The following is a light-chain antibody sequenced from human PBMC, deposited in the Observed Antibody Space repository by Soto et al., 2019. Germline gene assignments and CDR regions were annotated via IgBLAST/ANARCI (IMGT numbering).Light chain of an antibody. CDR3: CSYTRSGSFV. J-gene: IGLJ1*01. CDR1: SSDVGGYDY. Sequence: QSALTQPASVSWSPGQSITMSCTGTSSDVGGYDYVSLFQQHPGKAAKLMLYEVNKRPSGVSNRFSGSKSGSTASLTISGLQADDEADYYCCSYTRSGSFVFGTGTKVTVL. CDR2: EVN. V-gene: IGLV2-23*02.